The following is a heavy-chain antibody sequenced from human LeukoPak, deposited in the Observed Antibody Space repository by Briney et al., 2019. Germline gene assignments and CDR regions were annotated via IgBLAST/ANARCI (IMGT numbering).Heavy chain of an antibody. D-gene: IGHD3-10*01. V-gene: IGHV4-34*01. J-gene: IGHJ4*02. CDR3: ARLARAMVRGVISYYFDY. CDR1: GGSFTGYY. CDR2: VNQSGST. Sequence: PSETLSLTCAVYGGSFTGYYWSWIRQPPGKGLEWIGEVNQSGSTNYNPSLKSRVTISVDTSKNQFSLKLSSVTAADTAVYYCARLARAMVRGVISYYFDYWGQGTLVTVSS.